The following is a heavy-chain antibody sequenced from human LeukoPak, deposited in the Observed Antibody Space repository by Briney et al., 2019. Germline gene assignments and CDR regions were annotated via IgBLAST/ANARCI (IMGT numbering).Heavy chain of an antibody. CDR1: GYTFTSYH. D-gene: IGHD3-10*01. J-gene: IGHJ6*03. CDR3: ARDLTMVRGVITRYYYYMDV. CDR2: INPSGGTT. Sequence: ASVKVSCKASGYTFTSYHMHWVRQAPGQGLEWMGIINPSGGTTNYAQKLQGRVTMTTDTSTSTAYMELRSLRSDDTAVYYCARDLTMVRGVITRYYYYMDVWGEGTTVTVSS. V-gene: IGHV1-46*01.